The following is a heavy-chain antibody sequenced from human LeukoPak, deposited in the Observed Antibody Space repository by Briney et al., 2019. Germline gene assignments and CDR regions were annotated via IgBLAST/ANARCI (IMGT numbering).Heavy chain of an antibody. Sequence: PGGSLRLSCAASGFTFSSYAMHWVRQAPGKGLEWVAVISYDGSNKYYADSVKGRFTISRDNSKNTLYLQMNSLRAEDTAVYYCARDGAVRDGPGAFDIWGQGTMVTVSS. V-gene: IGHV3-30-3*01. J-gene: IGHJ3*02. CDR1: GFTFSSYA. D-gene: IGHD5-24*01. CDR3: ARDGAVRDGPGAFDI. CDR2: ISYDGSNK.